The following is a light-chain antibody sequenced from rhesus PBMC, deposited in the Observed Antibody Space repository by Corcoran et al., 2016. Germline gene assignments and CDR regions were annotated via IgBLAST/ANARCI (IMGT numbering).Light chain of an antibody. CDR1: QGITND. CDR3: QHYYSTPYS. CDR2: EAS. V-gene: IGKV1-25*01. Sequence: DIQMTQSPSSLSASVGDRVTITCRASQGITNDLAWYQQKPGETPKLLIYEASSLQSWIPSRFSGSVSGTDFTLTISSLQPEDFATYYCQHYYSTPYSFGQGTKVEIK. J-gene: IGKJ2*01.